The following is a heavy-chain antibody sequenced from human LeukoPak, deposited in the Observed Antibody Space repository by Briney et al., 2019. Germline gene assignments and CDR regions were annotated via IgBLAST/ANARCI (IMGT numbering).Heavy chain of an antibody. V-gene: IGHV4-4*02. CDR2: SYYGGST. CDR3: ARGVVAAAGRTFDF. D-gene: IGHD6-13*01. CDR1: GGSISNNNW. J-gene: IGHJ4*02. Sequence: SGTLSLICGVSGGSISNNNWWTWVRQPPGKGLEWIGESYYGGSTNYNPSLKSRVTISLDKSKNQFSLKLSSVTAADTAVYYCARGVVAAAGRTFDFWGQGTLVTVSS.